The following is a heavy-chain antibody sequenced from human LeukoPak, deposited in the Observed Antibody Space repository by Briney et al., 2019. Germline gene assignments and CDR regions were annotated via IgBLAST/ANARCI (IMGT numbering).Heavy chain of an antibody. J-gene: IGHJ4*02. V-gene: IGHV4-30-2*01. D-gene: IGHD2-2*02. Sequence: SETLSLTCTVSGGSISSGGYYWSWIRQPPGKGLEWIGYIYHSGSTYYNPSLKSRVTISVDRSKNQFPLKLSSVTAADTAVYYCARVGGRLVVPAAIPDYWGQGTLVTVSS. CDR1: GGSISSGGYY. CDR3: ARVGGRLVVPAAIPDY. CDR2: IYHSGST.